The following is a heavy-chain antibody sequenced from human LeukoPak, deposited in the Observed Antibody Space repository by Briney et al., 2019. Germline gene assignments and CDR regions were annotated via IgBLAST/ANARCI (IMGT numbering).Heavy chain of an antibody. Sequence: SETLSLTCTVSGGSISSYYWSWIRQPAGKGLEWIGRIYTSGSTNYNPSLKSRVTMSVDTSKNQFSLKLSSVTAADTAVYYCARVSGGFWSGYSNWFDPWGQGTLVTVSS. CDR3: ARVSGGFWSGYSNWFDP. D-gene: IGHD3-3*01. V-gene: IGHV4-4*07. CDR1: GGSISSYY. CDR2: IYTSGST. J-gene: IGHJ5*02.